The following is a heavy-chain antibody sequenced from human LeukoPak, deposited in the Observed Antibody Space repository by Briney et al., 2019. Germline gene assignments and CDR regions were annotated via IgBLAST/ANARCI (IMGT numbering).Heavy chain of an antibody. CDR2: INPSRGST. V-gene: IGHV1-46*01. Sequence: GASVKVSCKASGYTFTSYYIHWVRQAPGQGLEWMGMINPSRGSTSYAQKFQGGLTMTRDTSTSTVYMELSSLRSEDTAVYYCARDGSLDYWGQGTPVTVSS. D-gene: IGHD5-12*01. J-gene: IGHJ4*02. CDR1: GYTFTSYY. CDR3: ARDGSLDY.